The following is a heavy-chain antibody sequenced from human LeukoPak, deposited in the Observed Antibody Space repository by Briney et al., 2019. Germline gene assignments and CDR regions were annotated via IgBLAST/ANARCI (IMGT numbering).Heavy chain of an antibody. V-gene: IGHV3-30*02. CDR3: AKGFRVTMAPAYFYF. CDR1: GFTFSNYG. D-gene: IGHD3-10*01. Sequence: RSGGSLRLSCAASGFTFSNYGMHWVRQAPGKGLEWVAFIRYDGSNKYYADSVKGRFTISRDNSKNTLYLQMNSLRAEDTAVYYCAKGFRVTMAPAYFYFWGPGTLVTVSS. CDR2: IRYDGSNK. J-gene: IGHJ4*02.